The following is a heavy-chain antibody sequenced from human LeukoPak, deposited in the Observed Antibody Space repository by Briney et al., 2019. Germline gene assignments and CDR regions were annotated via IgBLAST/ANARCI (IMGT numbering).Heavy chain of an antibody. V-gene: IGHV4-61*01. CDR2: IYDSGST. D-gene: IGHD3-10*01. J-gene: IGHJ6*02. CDR1: SGSVSSDSYY. Sequence: SETLSLTCTVSSGSVSSDSYYWSWIRQPPEKGLEWIGYIYDSGSTDYNPSLKSRVTISVDTSKNQFSLRLSSVTAADAAVYYCARDFSLVRGTHYYVMDVWGQGTTVTVSS. CDR3: ARDFSLVRGTHYYVMDV.